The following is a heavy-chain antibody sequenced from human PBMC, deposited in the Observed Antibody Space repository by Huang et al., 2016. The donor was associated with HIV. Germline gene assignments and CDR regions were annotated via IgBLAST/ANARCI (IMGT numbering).Heavy chain of an antibody. CDR1: GGSISSHY. V-gene: IGHV4-59*11. D-gene: IGHD3-16*01. Sequence: QVQLQESGPGLVKPSETLSLPCTVSGGSISSHYWSWIRQPPGKGLEWIGSIYYSGSTNYNPSLKSRVTISVDTSKNQFSLKLSSVTAADTAVYYCARVGYYFDYWGQGTLVTVSS. J-gene: IGHJ4*02. CDR2: IYYSGST. CDR3: ARVGYYFDY.